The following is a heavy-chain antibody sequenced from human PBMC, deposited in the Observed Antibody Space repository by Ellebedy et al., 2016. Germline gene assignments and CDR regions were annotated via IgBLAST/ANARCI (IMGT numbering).Heavy chain of an antibody. J-gene: IGHJ4*02. CDR3: ARDASSPYYYDSKGGLDY. V-gene: IGHV3-30*19. Sequence: GESLKISXAASGFTFSSYGMHWVRQAPGKGLEWVAVIWYDGSNKYYADSVKGRFTISRDNSKNTLYLQMNSLRAEDTAVYYCARDASSPYYYDSKGGLDYWGQGTLVTVSS. CDR1: GFTFSSYG. CDR2: IWYDGSNK. D-gene: IGHD3-22*01.